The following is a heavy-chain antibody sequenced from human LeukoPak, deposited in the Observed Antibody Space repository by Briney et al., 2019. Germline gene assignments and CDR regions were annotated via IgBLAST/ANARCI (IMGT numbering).Heavy chain of an antibody. Sequence: ASVKVSCKXSGYTFTSHYMHWVRQAPGQGLEWMGIINPRGGSTSYAQKFQGRVTMTRDTSTSTVYMELSSLRSEDTAVYYCASPSYFDFWSGYYPLDYWGQGTLVTVSS. D-gene: IGHD3-3*01. CDR3: ASPSYFDFWSGYYPLDY. J-gene: IGHJ4*02. CDR1: GYTFTSHY. CDR2: INPRGGST. V-gene: IGHV1-46*01.